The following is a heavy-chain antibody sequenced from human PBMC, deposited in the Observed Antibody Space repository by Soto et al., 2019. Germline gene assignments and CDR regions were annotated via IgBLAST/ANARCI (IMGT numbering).Heavy chain of an antibody. Sequence: EVQLSESGGGLVQPGGSLRLSCAASGFTFSRYVMSWVRQAPGKGLEWVSAITGSGDSTYYADSVKGRFTISRDSSNNTVYLQMNSLRADDTAVYYCVKLRLELLYLDSWGLGALVIVSS. CDR2: ITGSGDST. V-gene: IGHV3-23*01. D-gene: IGHD1-7*01. CDR3: VKLRLELLYLDS. CDR1: GFTFSRYV. J-gene: IGHJ4*02.